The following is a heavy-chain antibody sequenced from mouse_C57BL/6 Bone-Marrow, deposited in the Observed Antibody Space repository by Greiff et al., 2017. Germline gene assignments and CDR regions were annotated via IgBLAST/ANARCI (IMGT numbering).Heavy chain of an antibody. CDR1: GYTFTSYW. D-gene: IGHD1-1*01. J-gene: IGHJ2*01. CDR2: IHPNSGST. Sequence: VQLKQPGAELVKPGASVKLSCKASGYTFTSYWMHWVKQRPGQGLEWIGMIHPNSGSTNYNEKFKSKATLTVDKSSSTAYMQLSSLTSEDSAVYYGARGSSYWGYYFDYWGQGTTLTVSS. V-gene: IGHV1-64*01. CDR3: ARGSSYWGYYFDY.